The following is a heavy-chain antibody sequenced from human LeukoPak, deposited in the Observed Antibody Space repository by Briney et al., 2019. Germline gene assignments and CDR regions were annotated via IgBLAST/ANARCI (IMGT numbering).Heavy chain of an antibody. CDR1: GYIFTRYY. Sequence: ASVKVSCKASGYIFTRYYVHWARQVPGQGLEWMGMINPSSGDTSYTQKFQGRVTMTRDTSTTTVYMELSSLRSEDTAVYYCVKKANWFFDYWGQGTLVTVSS. V-gene: IGHV1-46*03. CDR2: INPSSGDT. D-gene: IGHD3-9*01. CDR3: VKKANWFFDY. J-gene: IGHJ4*02.